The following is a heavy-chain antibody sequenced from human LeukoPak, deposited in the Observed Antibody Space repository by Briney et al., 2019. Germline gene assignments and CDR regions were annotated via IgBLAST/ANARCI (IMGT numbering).Heavy chain of an antibody. Sequence: PGGSLRLSCAASGFTFSSYAMSWVRQAPGKGLEWVSAISGSGGSTYYADSVKGRFTISRDNSKNTLYLQMNSPRAEDTAVYYCANSVDLAYCGGDCPDAFDIWGQGTMVTVSS. CDR2: ISGSGGST. D-gene: IGHD2-21*02. V-gene: IGHV3-23*01. CDR3: ANSVDLAYCGGDCPDAFDI. CDR1: GFTFSSYA. J-gene: IGHJ3*02.